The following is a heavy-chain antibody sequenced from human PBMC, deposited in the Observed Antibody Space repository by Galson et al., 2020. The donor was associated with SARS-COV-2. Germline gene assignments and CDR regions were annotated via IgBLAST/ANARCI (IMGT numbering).Heavy chain of an antibody. CDR3: ARGGGARSGGLDP. J-gene: IGHJ5*02. CDR1: GFTFSSYA. D-gene: IGHD2-15*01. V-gene: IGHV3-30*04. Sequence: GGSLRLSCAASGFTFSSYAMHWVRQAPGKGLEWVAVISYDGSNKYYADSVKGRFTISRDNSKNTLYLQMNSLRAEDTAVYYCARGGGARSGGLDPWGQGTLVTVSS. CDR2: ISYDGSNK.